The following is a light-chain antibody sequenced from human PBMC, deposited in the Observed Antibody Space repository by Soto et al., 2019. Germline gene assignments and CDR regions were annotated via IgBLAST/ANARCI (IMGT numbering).Light chain of an antibody. V-gene: IGLV7-46*01. CDR2: DTS. CDR1: TGAVTSGHY. J-gene: IGLJ1*01. Sequence: QALVTQEPSLTVSPGGTVTLTCGSSTGAVTSGHYPYWFQQKPGQAPRTLIYDTSNKHSWTPARFSGSLLGGKAALTLSGAQPEDEAEYYCLLAYSDEKVVGNGTKVTVL. CDR3: LLAYSDEKV.